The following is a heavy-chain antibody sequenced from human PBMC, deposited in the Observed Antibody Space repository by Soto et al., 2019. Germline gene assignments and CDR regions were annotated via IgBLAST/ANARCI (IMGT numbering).Heavy chain of an antibody. D-gene: IGHD6-19*01. V-gene: IGHV1-8*01. CDR1: GYTFTSYE. Sequence: QVQLVQSGAEVKKPGASVKVSCEASGYTFTSYEINWVRQATGQGLEWMGRMNPNSGNTGYAQKFQGRVTMTRNTSISTAYMELSRLRSEDTAVYYCARGQSGYSSGWSPNDYWGQGTLVTVSS. CDR3: ARGQSGYSSGWSPNDY. CDR2: MNPNSGNT. J-gene: IGHJ4*02.